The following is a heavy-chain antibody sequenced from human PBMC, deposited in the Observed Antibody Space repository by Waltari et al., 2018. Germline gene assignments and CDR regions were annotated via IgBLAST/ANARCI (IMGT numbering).Heavy chain of an antibody. Sequence: QVQLVQSGAEVKKPGSSVKGSCKASGGPFRSSAISGVRPAPGQGLEWMGGIIPIFGTANYAQKFQGRVTITADESTSTAYMELSSLRSEDTAVYYCANHYSYGDYYYYYYMDVWGKGTTVTVSS. D-gene: IGHD5-18*01. CDR1: GGPFRSSA. V-gene: IGHV1-69*01. J-gene: IGHJ6*03. CDR3: ANHYSYGDYYYYYYMDV. CDR2: IIPIFGTA.